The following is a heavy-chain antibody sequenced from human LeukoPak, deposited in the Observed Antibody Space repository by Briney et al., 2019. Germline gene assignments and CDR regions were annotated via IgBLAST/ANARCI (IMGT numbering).Heavy chain of an antibody. CDR1: GFTFSTYA. CDR3: ATDVTGGAISF. J-gene: IGHJ4*02. Sequence: GGSLRLSCAASGFTFSTYAMSWVRQAPGKGLEWVSIITSSGGSTNYADSVKGRFTISRDNSKNTLYLQMNSLKPDDTAVYYCATDVTGGAISFWGQGALVTVSS. CDR2: ITSSGGST. V-gene: IGHV3-23*01. D-gene: IGHD1-14*01.